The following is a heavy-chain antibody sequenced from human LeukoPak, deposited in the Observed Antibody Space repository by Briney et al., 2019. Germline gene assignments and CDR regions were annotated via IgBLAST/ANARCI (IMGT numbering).Heavy chain of an antibody. CDR2: ISGGGGST. J-gene: IGHJ6*02. V-gene: IGHV3-23*01. CDR1: GFTFSNYA. D-gene: IGHD2-21*02. CDR3: AKAYCGGDCYSYGVDV. Sequence: GGSLRLSCAASGFTFSNYAMSWVRQAPGKGLEWVSAISGGGGSTYYADSVKGRFTISRDNSKNTLYLQMNSLRAEGTALYYCAKAYCGGDCYSYGVDVWGHGTTVTVSS.